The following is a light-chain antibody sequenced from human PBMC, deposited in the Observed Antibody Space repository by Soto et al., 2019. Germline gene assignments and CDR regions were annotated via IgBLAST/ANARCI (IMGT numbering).Light chain of an antibody. Sequence: AIQMTQSPSSLSASVGDRVTITCRASQDIRTDLGWYQQRPGKAPKLLIYETSTLQGGVPSRFSGSGSGTDFTLTLSSLQPEDFATYYCLQDFNYPWTFGQGTKVDIK. CDR3: LQDFNYPWT. CDR1: QDIRTD. V-gene: IGKV1-6*01. CDR2: ETS. J-gene: IGKJ1*01.